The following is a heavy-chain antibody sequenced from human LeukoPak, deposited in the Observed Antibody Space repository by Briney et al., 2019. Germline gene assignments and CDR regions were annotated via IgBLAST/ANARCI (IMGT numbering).Heavy chain of an antibody. V-gene: IGHV5-51*01. Sequence: GESLKISCKGSGYSFTSYWIGWVRQMPGKGLEWMGIIYPGDFDTRYSPSFQGQVTISADKSISTAYLQWSSLKASDTAMYYCARRGILIAAAGTPFDYWGQGTLVTVSS. CDR3: ARRGILIAAAGTPFDY. CDR1: GYSFTSYW. CDR2: IYPGDFDT. D-gene: IGHD6-13*01. J-gene: IGHJ4*02.